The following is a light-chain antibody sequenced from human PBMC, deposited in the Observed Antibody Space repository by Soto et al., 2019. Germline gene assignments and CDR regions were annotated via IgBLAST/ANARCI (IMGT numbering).Light chain of an antibody. CDR1: QTISSSD. CDR3: QQFDNSLYT. CDR2: GAS. Sequence: EIVLTQSPGTLSLSPGERATLSCRASQTISSSDFAWFQQKPGQSPRLLMYGASNRATGIPDRFSGRGSGTEFTLTISRLEPEDFAVYYCQQFDNSLYTFGQGTKLEIK. J-gene: IGKJ2*01. V-gene: IGKV3-20*01.